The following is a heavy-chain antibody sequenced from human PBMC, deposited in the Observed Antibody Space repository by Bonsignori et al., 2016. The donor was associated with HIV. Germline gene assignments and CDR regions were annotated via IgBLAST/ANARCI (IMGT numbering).Heavy chain of an antibody. D-gene: IGHD3-10*01. CDR2: SQTSGST. CDR1: GDSITNGLHY. V-gene: IGHV4-61*02. Sequence: QVQLRESGPGLVKPSQTLSLTCTVSGDSITNGLHYWSWIRQPAGKGLEWIGRSQTSGSTVYNPSFKSRVSISTDTSQTRSPFICSLWPPQTRPPYYCARGRLELLPMSTGFPYYYYPLDVLGPGDHGHRLL. CDR3: ARGRLELLPMSTGFPYYYYPLDV. J-gene: IGHJ6*02.